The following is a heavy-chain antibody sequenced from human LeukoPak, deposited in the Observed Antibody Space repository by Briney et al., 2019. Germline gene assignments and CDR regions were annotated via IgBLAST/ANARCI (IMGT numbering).Heavy chain of an antibody. Sequence: TGGSLRLSCAASGFTFSSYSMHWVRQAPGKGLVWVSRINRDDSSTSYADSVKGRFTISRDNAKNTLYLQMNSLRAEDTAVYFCARAGYYTGWDYWGQGTLVTVSS. D-gene: IGHD2-8*02. CDR1: GFTFSSYS. J-gene: IGHJ4*02. V-gene: IGHV3-74*01. CDR2: INRDDSST. CDR3: ARAGYYTGWDY.